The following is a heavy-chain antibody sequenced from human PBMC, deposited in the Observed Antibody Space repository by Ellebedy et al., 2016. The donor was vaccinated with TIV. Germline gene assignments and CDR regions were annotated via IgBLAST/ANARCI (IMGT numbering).Heavy chain of an antibody. V-gene: IGHV4-34*01. CDR1: GVSFSGYY. Sequence: SQTLSLTCDVYGVSFSGYYWSWIRQPPGKGLEWIGEINHSGSTNYNPSLQSRVTLSVDTSKKQLSLKRSSVNAADTAVYYCARDSWIGYYTGPSYYYYGMDVWGQGTTVTVSS. J-gene: IGHJ6*02. D-gene: IGHD3-3*01. CDR2: INHSGST. CDR3: ARDSWIGYYTGPSYYYYGMDV.